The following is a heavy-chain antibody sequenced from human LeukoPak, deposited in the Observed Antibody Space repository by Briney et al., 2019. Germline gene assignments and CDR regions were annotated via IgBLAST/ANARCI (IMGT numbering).Heavy chain of an antibody. V-gene: IGHV3-23*01. CDR2: ISGDGRRA. D-gene: IGHD3-10*01. CDR1: GFTFSTYA. J-gene: IGHJ4*02. CDR3: AKDPFSPHGGY. Sequence: GGSLRLPCEAPGFTFSTYAMSWFRKAPGKGLQWVSGISGDGRRAYYADSVKGRFTMSRDNSRNTVYLQMNSLRAEDTAVYYCAKDPFSPHGGYWGRGTLVTVSS.